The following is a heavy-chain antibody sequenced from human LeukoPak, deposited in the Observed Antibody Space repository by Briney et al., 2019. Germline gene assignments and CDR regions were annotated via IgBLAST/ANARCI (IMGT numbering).Heavy chain of an antibody. CDR3: ARAPRYYYDSSGYYYHFDY. V-gene: IGHV4-30-4*01. CDR2: IYYSESI. CDR1: GGSISSGDYY. J-gene: IGHJ4*02. Sequence: SETLSLTCTVSGGSISSGDYYWSWIRQPPGKGLEWIGYIYYSESIYYNPSLKSRVTISVDTSKNQFSLKLSSVTAADTAVYYCARAPRYYYDSSGYYYHFDYWGQGTLVTVSS. D-gene: IGHD3-22*01.